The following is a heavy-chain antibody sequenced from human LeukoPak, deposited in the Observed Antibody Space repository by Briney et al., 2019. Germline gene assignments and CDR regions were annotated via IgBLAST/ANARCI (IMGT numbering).Heavy chain of an antibody. Sequence: SETLSLTCTASGGSISTYYWSWMRQPPGKGLEWIGYIYHSGSTKYNPSLKSRVTISVDTSKNQFALKLSSVTAADTDVYYCARNASDCCGEIFYSWGQGTLVTVSS. J-gene: IGHJ5*01. V-gene: IGHV4-59*08. CDR2: IYHSGST. CDR1: GGSISTYY. CDR3: ARNASDCCGEIFYS. D-gene: IGHD2-21*01.